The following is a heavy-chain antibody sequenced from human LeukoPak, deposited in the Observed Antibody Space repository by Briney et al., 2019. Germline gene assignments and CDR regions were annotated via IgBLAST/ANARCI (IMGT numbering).Heavy chain of an antibody. CDR3: AKARGYSGYDYYY. Sequence: GGSLRLSCAASGFTFSSYAMSWVRQAPGKGMEWVSAISGSGGSTYYADSVKGRFTISRENSKNTLYLQMNSLRAEDTAVYYCAKARGYSGYDYYYWGQGTLVTVSS. V-gene: IGHV3-23*01. D-gene: IGHD5-12*01. J-gene: IGHJ4*02. CDR2: ISGSGGST. CDR1: GFTFSSYA.